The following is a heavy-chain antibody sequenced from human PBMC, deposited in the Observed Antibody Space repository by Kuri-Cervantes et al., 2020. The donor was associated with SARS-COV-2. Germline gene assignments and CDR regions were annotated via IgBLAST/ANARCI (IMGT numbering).Heavy chain of an antibody. CDR1: GFTFSSYA. J-gene: IGHJ4*02. Sequence: GESLKISCAAPGFTFSSYAMSWVRQAPGKGLEWVANIKQDGSEKYYVDSVKGRFTTSRDNAKNSLYLQMNSLRAEDTAVYYCAREGRGYAYFDYWGQGTLVTVSS. D-gene: IGHD5-12*01. CDR3: AREGRGYAYFDY. V-gene: IGHV3-7*01. CDR2: IKQDGSEK.